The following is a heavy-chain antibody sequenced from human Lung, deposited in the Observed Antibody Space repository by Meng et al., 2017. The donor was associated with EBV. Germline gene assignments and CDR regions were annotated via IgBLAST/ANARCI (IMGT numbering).Heavy chain of an antibody. V-gene: IGHV4-30-2*01. J-gene: IGHJ5*02. D-gene: IGHD3-10*01. CDR2: IYHSGST. Sequence: SSRVKPSRALSLPCAVSGGSISSVGYSWSWIRQPPGTGLEWIGYIYHSGSTYYNPSLKSRVTISVDRSKNQFSLKLSSVTAADTAVYYCARGITMVRGVPGHWFDPWGQGTLVTVSS. CDR1: GGSISSVGYS. CDR3: ARGITMVRGVPGHWFDP.